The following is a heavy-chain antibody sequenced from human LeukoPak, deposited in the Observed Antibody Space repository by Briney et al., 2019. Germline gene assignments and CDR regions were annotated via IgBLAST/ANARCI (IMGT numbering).Heavy chain of an antibody. CDR2: IYYSGST. CDR3: ARDGTYCSGGSCYRGWFDP. D-gene: IGHD2-15*01. Sequence: SETLSLTCTVSGGSISSSSYYWGWIRQPPGKGLEWIGSIYYSGSTYYNPSLKSRVTISVDTSKNQFSLKLSSVTAADTAVYYSARDGTYCSGGSCYRGWFDPWGQGTLVTVSS. V-gene: IGHV4-39*07. CDR1: GGSISSSSYY. J-gene: IGHJ5*02.